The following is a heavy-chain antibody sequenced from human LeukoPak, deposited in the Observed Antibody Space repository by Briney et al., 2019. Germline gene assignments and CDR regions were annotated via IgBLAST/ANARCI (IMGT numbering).Heavy chain of an antibody. J-gene: IGHJ4*02. D-gene: IGHD2-8*01. CDR1: GFTFSSYA. Sequence: GGSLRLSCAASGFTFSSYAMSWVRQAPGKGLEWVSAISGSGGSTYYADSVKGRFTISRDNARNSLYLQMNSLRTEDTAVYYCARKYCPNGVCTVDYWGQGTLVTVSS. CDR2: ISGSGGST. CDR3: ARKYCPNGVCTVDY. V-gene: IGHV3-23*01.